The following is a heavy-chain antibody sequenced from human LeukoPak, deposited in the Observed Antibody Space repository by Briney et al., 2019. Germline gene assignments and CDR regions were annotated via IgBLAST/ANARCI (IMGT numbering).Heavy chain of an antibody. J-gene: IGHJ4*02. CDR1: GFTFSDYY. CDR3: APHRDGSYPFDY. D-gene: IGHD1-26*01. V-gene: IGHV3-11*04. CDR2: ISSSGSTI. Sequence: PGGSLRLSCAASGFTFSDYYMSWIRQAPGKGLEWVSYISSSGSTIYYADSVKGRFTISRDNAKNSLYLQLNSLRDEDTAVYYCAPHRDGSYPFDYWGQGTLVTVSS.